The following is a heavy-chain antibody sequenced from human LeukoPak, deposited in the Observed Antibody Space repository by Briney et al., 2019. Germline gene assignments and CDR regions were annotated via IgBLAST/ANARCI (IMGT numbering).Heavy chain of an antibody. J-gene: IGHJ3*02. V-gene: IGHV3-23*01. Sequence: PGGSLRLSCAASGFTFSSFPMTWVSQAPGKGLEWVSAILDSGAETYYADSVKGRFTISRDNSKNMVHLQMNSLRVEDTAVYYCAKRLFSSGWSAFDIWGQGTMVTVSS. CDR1: GFTFSSFP. D-gene: IGHD6-19*01. CDR3: AKRLFSSGWSAFDI. CDR2: ILDSGAET.